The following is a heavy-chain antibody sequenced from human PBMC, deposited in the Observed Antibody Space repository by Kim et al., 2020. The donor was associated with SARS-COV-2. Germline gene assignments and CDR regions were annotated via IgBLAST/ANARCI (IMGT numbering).Heavy chain of an antibody. CDR2: ISAYNGNT. Sequence: ASVKVSCKASGYTFTSYGISWVRQAPGQGLEWMGWISAYNGNTNYAQKLQGRVTMTTDTSTSTAYMELRSLRSDDTAVYYCARDTLWFGEFTNWFDPWGQGTLVTVSS. V-gene: IGHV1-18*01. CDR1: GYTFTSYG. J-gene: IGHJ5*02. D-gene: IGHD3-10*01. CDR3: ARDTLWFGEFTNWFDP.